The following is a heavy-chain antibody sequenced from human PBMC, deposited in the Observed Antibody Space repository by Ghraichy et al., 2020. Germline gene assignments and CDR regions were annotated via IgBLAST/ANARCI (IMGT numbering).Heavy chain of an antibody. V-gene: IGHV3-23*01. CDR2: ISDSGGST. CDR1: GFTFSNYA. CDR3: ANILYYDSSGPIDY. Sequence: GGSLRLSCAASGFTFSNYAMNWVRQAPGKGLEWVSAISDSGGSTYYADSVKGRFTISRDNSNNTLYLQMNSLRAGETAVYYCANILYYDSSGPIDYWGQGTLVTVSS. J-gene: IGHJ4*02. D-gene: IGHD3-22*01.